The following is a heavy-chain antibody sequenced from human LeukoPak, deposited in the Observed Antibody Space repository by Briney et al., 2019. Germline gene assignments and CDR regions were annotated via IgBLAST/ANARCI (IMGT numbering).Heavy chain of an antibody. CDR1: GYTFTDHY. V-gene: IGHV1-46*01. J-gene: IGHJ4*02. Sequence: ASVKVSCKASGYTFTDHYMHWVRQAPGQGLEWMGIINPVGGGTTYAQHFQGRVTMTRDTSTSTVYMELSSLRSEDTAVYYCATDSSGYLGPDWGQGTLVTVSS. CDR3: ATDSSGYLGPD. D-gene: IGHD3-22*01. CDR2: INPVGGGT.